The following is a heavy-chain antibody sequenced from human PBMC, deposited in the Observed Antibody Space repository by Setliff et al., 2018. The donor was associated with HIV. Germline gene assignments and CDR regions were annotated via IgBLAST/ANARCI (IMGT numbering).Heavy chain of an antibody. CDR3: ASAYDYYMDV. V-gene: IGHV1-69*06. CDR2: IIPIFGTA. CDR1: RGTFSSYA. Sequence: SVKVSCKTSRGTFSSYAVSWVRQAPGQGLEWVGGIIPIFGTANYAQKFQGRVTITADKSTSTAYMELSSLKSEDTAVYYCASAYDYYMDVWGKGTTVTVSS. J-gene: IGHJ6*03.